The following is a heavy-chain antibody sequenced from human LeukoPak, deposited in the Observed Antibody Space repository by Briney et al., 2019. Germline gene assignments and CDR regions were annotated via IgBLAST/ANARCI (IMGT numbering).Heavy chain of an antibody. J-gene: IGHJ6*02. CDR1: GGTFSSYA. D-gene: IGHD2-15*01. CDR3: ARDLDLVAAAKRSKVYYYYGMDV. V-gene: IGHV1-69*01. Sequence: SVKVSCKASGGTFSSYAISWVRQAPGQGLEWMGGIIPIFGTANYAQKFQGRVTITADESTSTAYMELSSLRSEDTAVYYCARDLDLVAAAKRSKVYYYYGMDVWGQGTTVTVSS. CDR2: IIPIFGTA.